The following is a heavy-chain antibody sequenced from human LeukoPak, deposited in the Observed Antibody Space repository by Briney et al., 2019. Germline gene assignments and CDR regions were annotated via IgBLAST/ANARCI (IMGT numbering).Heavy chain of an antibody. CDR2: IFTSGST. Sequence: SETLSLACTVCGGSISSFYWSWIRQPAGKGLEWIGRIFTSGSTNYNPSLKCRVTISVDKSKNQFSLKLSSVTAADTAVYYCARERTSYYYYYMDVWGKGTTVTVSS. V-gene: IGHV4-4*07. CDR3: ARERTSYYYYYMDV. J-gene: IGHJ6*03. CDR1: GGSISSFY.